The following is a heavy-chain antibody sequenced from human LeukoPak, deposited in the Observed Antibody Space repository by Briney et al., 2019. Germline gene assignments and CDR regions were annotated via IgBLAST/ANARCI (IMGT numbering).Heavy chain of an antibody. Sequence: GESLKISCKGSGYNFISNWIGWVRQTPGKGLEFLGIIYPHDSETIYSPSFQGQVTVSADKSISTAYLQWNSLKASDTAMYYCARVDRRGYSDYTAILPDYWGQGTLVTVSS. CDR2: IYPHDSET. J-gene: IGHJ4*02. V-gene: IGHV5-51*01. D-gene: IGHD5-12*01. CDR3: ARVDRRGYSDYTAILPDY. CDR1: GYNFISNW.